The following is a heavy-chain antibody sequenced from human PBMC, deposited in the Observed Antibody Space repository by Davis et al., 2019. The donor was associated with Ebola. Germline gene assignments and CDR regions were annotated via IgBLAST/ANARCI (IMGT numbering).Heavy chain of an antibody. CDR1: GGSISSGGYS. J-gene: IGHJ4*02. V-gene: IGHV4-61*08. CDR3: ARFPRPH. D-gene: IGHD6-25*01. CDR2: INHSGNT. Sequence: PSETLSLTCAVSGGSISSGGYSWSWIRQPPGKGLEWIGEINHSGNTNYNPSLKGRVTISVDTSKNQFSLTLSSVTAAYTAVYYCARFPRPHWGQGTLVTVSS.